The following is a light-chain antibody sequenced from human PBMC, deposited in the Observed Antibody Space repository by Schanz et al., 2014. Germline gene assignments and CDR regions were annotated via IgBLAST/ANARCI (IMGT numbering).Light chain of an antibody. CDR3: ATWHSTLYAGV. J-gene: IGLJ3*02. V-gene: IGLV1-51*01. CDR2: DND. Sequence: QSVLTQPPSVSAAPGQWVTISCSGTTSNIGSNYVSWYQQLPRTAPKLLIYDNDKRPSGVPDRFSGSKSGTTATLGISGLQTGDEADYYCATWHSTLYAGVFGGGTKLTVL. CDR1: TSNIGSNY.